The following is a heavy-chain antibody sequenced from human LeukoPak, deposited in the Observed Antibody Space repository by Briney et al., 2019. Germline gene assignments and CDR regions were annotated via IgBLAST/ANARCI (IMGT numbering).Heavy chain of an antibody. V-gene: IGHV3-43D*03. J-gene: IGHJ4*02. D-gene: IGHD4-23*01. CDR2: ISWDGGRT. CDR3: VEGYGGNYVYFDY. CDR1: GFTFDDYA. Sequence: PGGSLRLSCAASGFTFDDYAMHWVRQAPGKGLEWVSLISWDGGRTYYADSVKGRFTISRDNSENSLYLQMNSLRSEDTALYYCVEGYGGNYVYFDYWGQGTLVTVSS.